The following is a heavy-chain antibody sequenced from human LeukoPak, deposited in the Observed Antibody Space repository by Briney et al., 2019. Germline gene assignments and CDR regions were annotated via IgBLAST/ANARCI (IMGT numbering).Heavy chain of an antibody. CDR2: ISSSSSYI. CDR1: GFTFSSYS. J-gene: IGHJ3*02. CDR3: AKTLNTAMFRDAFDI. V-gene: IGHV3-21*04. D-gene: IGHD5-18*01. Sequence: PGGSLRLSCAASGFTFSSYSMNWVRQAPGKGLEWVSSISSSSSYIYYADSVKGRFTISRDNSKNTLYLQMNSLRAEDTAVYYCAKTLNTAMFRDAFDIWGQGTMVTVSS.